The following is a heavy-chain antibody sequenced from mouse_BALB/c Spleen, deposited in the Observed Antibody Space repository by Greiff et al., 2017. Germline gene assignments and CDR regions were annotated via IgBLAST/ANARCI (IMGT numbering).Heavy chain of an antibody. D-gene: IGHD1-2*01. CDR3: ARGTTATFYYAMDY. Sequence: VHVKQSGPELVKPGASMKISCKASGYSFTGYTMNWVKQSHGKNLEWIGLINPYNGGTSYNQKFKGKATLTVDKSSSTAYMELLSLTSEDSAVYYCARGTTATFYYAMDYWGQGTSVTVSS. CDR2: INPYNGGT. V-gene: IGHV1-18*01. J-gene: IGHJ4*01. CDR1: GYSFTGYT.